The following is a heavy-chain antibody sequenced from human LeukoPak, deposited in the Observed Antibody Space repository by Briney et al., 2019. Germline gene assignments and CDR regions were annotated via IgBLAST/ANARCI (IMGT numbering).Heavy chain of an antibody. CDR3: ASVDYGDYDW. CDR1: GFTFSSYE. V-gene: IGHV3-48*03. Sequence: GGSLRLSCAASGFTFSSYEMNWVRQAPGKGLEWVSYISSSGSTIYYADSVKGRFTISRDNAKNSLYLHMNSLRAEDTAVYYCASVDYGDYDWWGQGTLVTVSS. J-gene: IGHJ4*02. D-gene: IGHD4-17*01. CDR2: ISSSGSTI.